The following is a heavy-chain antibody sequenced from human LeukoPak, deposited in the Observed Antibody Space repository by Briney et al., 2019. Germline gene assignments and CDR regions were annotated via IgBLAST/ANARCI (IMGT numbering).Heavy chain of an antibody. CDR1: GFTSSVFG. CDR3: AKDEGIGYSYGSASDY. Sequence: GGSLRLSCAVSGFTSSVFGMDWVRQAPGKGLVWVSFLDTTGTVTTYADSVKGRFTISRDNSKNTLYLQMNSLRAEDTAVYYCAKDEGIGYSYGSASDYWGQGTLVTVSS. D-gene: IGHD5-18*01. J-gene: IGHJ4*02. V-gene: IGHV3-23*03. CDR2: LDTTGTVT.